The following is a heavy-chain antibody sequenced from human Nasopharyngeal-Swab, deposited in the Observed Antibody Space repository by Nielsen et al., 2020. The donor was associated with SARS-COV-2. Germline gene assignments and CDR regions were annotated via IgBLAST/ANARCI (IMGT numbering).Heavy chain of an antibody. Sequence: VKVSCKASGYTFTSYAMNWVRQAPGQGLEWMGWINTNTGNPTYAQGFTGRFVFSLDTSVSTAYLQISSLKAEDTAVYYCARDYVEVVVVDTAMVTDDAFDIWGQGTMVTVSS. J-gene: IGHJ3*02. V-gene: IGHV7-4-1*02. CDR2: INTNTGNP. CDR3: ARDYVEVVVVDTAMVTDDAFDI. D-gene: IGHD5-18*01. CDR1: GYTFTSYA.